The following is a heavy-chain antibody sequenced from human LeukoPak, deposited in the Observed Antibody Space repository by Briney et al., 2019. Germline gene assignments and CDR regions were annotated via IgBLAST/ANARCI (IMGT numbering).Heavy chain of an antibody. CDR2: INHSGST. D-gene: IGHD6-13*01. CDR3: AKEGAAPGPDFVS. Sequence: NPSETLSLTCAVYGGSFSGYYWSWIRQPPGKGLEWIGEINHSGSTNYNPSLKSRVTISVDTSKNQFSLKLNSVTAADTAVYYCAKEGAAPGPDFVSWGQGTLVIVSS. V-gene: IGHV4-34*01. J-gene: IGHJ4*02. CDR1: GGSFSGYY.